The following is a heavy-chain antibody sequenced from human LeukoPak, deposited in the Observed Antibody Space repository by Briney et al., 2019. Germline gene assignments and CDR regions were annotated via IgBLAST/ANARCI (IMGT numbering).Heavy chain of an antibody. CDR2: ISSSSTI. V-gene: IGHV3-48*01. CDR3: ARENIVVVNYYYYGMDV. J-gene: IGHJ6*02. CDR1: GFTLSSYS. Sequence: GGSLRLSCAVSGFTLSSYSMNWVRQAPGKGLEWVSYISSSSTIYYADSVKGRFTISRDNAKNSLYLQMNSLRAEDTAVYYCARENIVVVNYYYYGMDVWGQGTTVTVSS. D-gene: IGHD2-21*01.